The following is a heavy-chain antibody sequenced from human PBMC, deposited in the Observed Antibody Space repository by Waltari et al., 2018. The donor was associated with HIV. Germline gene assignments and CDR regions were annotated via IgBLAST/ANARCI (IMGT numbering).Heavy chain of an antibody. V-gene: IGHV4-39*07. CDR3: ARSGGAGRGYSGYDLDY. J-gene: IGHJ4*02. CDR1: GGSISSSSYY. D-gene: IGHD5-12*01. CDR2: IYYSGST. Sequence: QLQLQESGPGLVKPSETLSLTCTVSGGSISSSSYYWGWIRQPPGKGLAWIGSIYYSGSTYYNPSLKSRVTISVDTSKNQFSLTLSSVTAADTAGYYCARSGGAGRGYSGYDLDYWGQGTLVTVSS.